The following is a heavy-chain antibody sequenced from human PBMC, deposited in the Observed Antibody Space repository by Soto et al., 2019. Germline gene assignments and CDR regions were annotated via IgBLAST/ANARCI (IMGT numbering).Heavy chain of an antibody. D-gene: IGHD4-17*01. V-gene: IGHV1-69*06. CDR1: GCTFSSYA. Sequence: SVKVSCKACGCTFSSYAISWVGQAPGRGREWMGGIIPIFGTANYAQKFQGRVTITADKSTSTAYMELSSLRSEDTAVYYCARVFFKTTTVPRADYGMEVWGQGTTVNVSS. J-gene: IGHJ6*01. CDR2: IIPIFGTA. CDR3: ARVFFKTTTVPRADYGMEV.